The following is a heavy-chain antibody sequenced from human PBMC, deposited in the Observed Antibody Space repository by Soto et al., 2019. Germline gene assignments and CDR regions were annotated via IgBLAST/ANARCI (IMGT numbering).Heavy chain of an antibody. V-gene: IGHV3-30*18. J-gene: IGHJ6*02. D-gene: IGHD6-13*01. CDR3: AKDPGSSWYEGDYYYGMDV. CDR2: ISYDGSNK. Sequence: QVQLVESGGGVVQPGRSLRLSCAASGFTFSSYGMHWVRQAPGKGLEWVAVISYDGSNKYYADSVKGRFTISRDNSKNTLYLQMNSLRAEDTAVYYCAKDPGSSWYEGDYYYGMDVWGHGTTVTVSS. CDR1: GFTFSSYG.